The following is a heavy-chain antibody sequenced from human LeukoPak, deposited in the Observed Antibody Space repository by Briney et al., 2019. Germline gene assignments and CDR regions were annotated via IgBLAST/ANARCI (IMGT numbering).Heavy chain of an antibody. Sequence: GSSVKVSCKXSGGTFSSYTISWVRQAPGQGLEWMGRIIPILGIANYAQKFQGRVTITTDESTSTAYMELSSLRSEDTAVYYCARENTAMVYFDYWGQGTLVTVSS. D-gene: IGHD5-18*01. CDR3: ARENTAMVYFDY. V-gene: IGHV1-69*16. CDR1: GGTFSSYT. J-gene: IGHJ4*02. CDR2: IIPILGIA.